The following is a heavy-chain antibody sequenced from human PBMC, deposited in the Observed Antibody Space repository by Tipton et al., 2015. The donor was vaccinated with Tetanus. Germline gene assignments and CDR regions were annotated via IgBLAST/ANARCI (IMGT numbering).Heavy chain of an antibody. CDR2: DSGYSGNT. CDR3: ARLVKQWPVPEDY. J-gene: IGHJ4*02. V-gene: IGHV1-18*01. CDR1: GYTFTKYG. D-gene: IGHD6-19*01. Sequence: QSGAEVKQPGASVKVSCKASGYTFTKYGINWVRQAPGQGLEWMGWDSGYSGNTNYAQKLQGRVTMTTDTSTNTVYMELRSLTSDDTAVYFCARLVKQWPVPEDYWGQGTLVTVSS.